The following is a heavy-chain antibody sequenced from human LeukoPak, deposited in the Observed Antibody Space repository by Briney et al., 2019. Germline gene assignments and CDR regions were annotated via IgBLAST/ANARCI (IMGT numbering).Heavy chain of an antibody. Sequence: SQTLSLTCTVSGGSISSDYWSWIRQPPGKGLEWIGYIYYSGSTTYNPSPKSRVTISVDTSKNQFSLKLSSVTAADTAVYYCARHYGVVTAMGWFDPWGQGTLVTVSS. D-gene: IGHD2-21*02. CDR1: GGSISSDY. J-gene: IGHJ5*02. CDR3: ARHYGVVTAMGWFDP. CDR2: IYYSGST. V-gene: IGHV4-59*08.